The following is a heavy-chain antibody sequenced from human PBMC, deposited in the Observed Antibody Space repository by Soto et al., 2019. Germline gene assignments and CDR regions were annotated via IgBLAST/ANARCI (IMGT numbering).Heavy chain of an antibody. D-gene: IGHD3-3*01. CDR2: ISANNGNT. CDR3: AIDRRFWEWLYYFDY. CDR1: GYPFSSYG. Sequence: QVQLVQSGAEVKKPGASVKVSCKASGYPFSSYGISWVRQAPGQGLEWMGWISANNGNTNYAQKLQGRVPMTTDTSTRTVYMELRSMRSDDTAVYYCAIDRRFWEWLYYFDYWGQGTLGTVSS. V-gene: IGHV1-18*01. J-gene: IGHJ4*02.